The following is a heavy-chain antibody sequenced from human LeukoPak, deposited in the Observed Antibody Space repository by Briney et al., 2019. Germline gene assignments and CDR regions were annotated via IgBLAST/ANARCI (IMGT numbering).Heavy chain of an antibody. V-gene: IGHV3-74*01. CDR2: INGDGINT. CDR1: GFTFSGYW. CDR3: AKLPHGTYYDILTGHPYMDV. Sequence: PGGSLRLSCTASGFTFSGYWMHWVRQAPGKGLVWVSRINGDGINTSYADSVKGRFTLSRDNSKNTLYLQMNSLRAEDTAVYYCAKLPHGTYYDILTGHPYMDVWGKGTTVTISS. J-gene: IGHJ6*03. D-gene: IGHD3-9*01.